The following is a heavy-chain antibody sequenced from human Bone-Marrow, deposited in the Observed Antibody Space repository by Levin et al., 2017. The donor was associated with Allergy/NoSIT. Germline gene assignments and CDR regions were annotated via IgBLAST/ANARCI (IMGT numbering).Heavy chain of an antibody. D-gene: IGHD6-13*01. CDR3: AREGSHFDY. Sequence: GGSLRLSCAASGFTFSDYYMSWIRQAPGKGLEWVSYISGSGINKKYVDSVQGRFTISRDNSNKSLYLQMNSLRDEDTAVYYCAREGSHFDYWGQGVLVTVSS. CDR1: GFTFSDYY. J-gene: IGHJ4*02. CDR2: ISGSGINK. V-gene: IGHV3-11*01.